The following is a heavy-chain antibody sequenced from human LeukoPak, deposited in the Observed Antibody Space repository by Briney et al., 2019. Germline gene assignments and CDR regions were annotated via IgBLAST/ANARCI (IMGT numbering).Heavy chain of an antibody. CDR1: GFTLTSYA. Sequence: GGSWRFSGAASGFTLTSYAMGGVGQPPGKGWRGSSAISGSGGSTYYADSVKGRFTISRDNSKNTLYLQMNSLRAEDTAVYYCAKSGYGSTSRIDYWGQGTLVTVSS. D-gene: IGHD5-12*01. V-gene: IGHV3-23*01. CDR3: AKSGYGSTSRIDY. J-gene: IGHJ4*02. CDR2: ISGSGGST.